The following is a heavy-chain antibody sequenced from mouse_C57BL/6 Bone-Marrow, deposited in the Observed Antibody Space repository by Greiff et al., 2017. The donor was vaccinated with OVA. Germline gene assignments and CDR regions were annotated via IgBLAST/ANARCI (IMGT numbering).Heavy chain of an antibody. V-gene: IGHV1-64*01. CDR1: GYTFTSYW. J-gene: IGHJ4*01. Sequence: QVQLQQPGAELVKPGASVKLSCKASGYTFTSYWMHWVKQRPGQGLEWIGMIHPNSGSTNYNEKFKSKATLTVDKSSSTAYMQLSSLTSEDSAVYYCARRTTVVDAMDYWGQGTSVTVYS. CDR3: ARRTTVVDAMDY. CDR2: IHPNSGST. D-gene: IGHD1-1*01.